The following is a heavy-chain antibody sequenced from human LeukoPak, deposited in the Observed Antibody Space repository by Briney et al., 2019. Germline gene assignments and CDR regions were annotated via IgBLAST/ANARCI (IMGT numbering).Heavy chain of an antibody. Sequence: GGSLRLSCAASGFTVSINYMSWVRQAPGKGLEWVSVIYSGGNTYYADSVKGRFTISRDNSKNTVYLQMNSLRAEDTAVYYCARGESSSYDYWGQGTLVTVSS. J-gene: IGHJ4*02. V-gene: IGHV3-53*01. CDR3: ARGESSSYDY. D-gene: IGHD3-16*01. CDR1: GFTVSINY. CDR2: IYSGGNT.